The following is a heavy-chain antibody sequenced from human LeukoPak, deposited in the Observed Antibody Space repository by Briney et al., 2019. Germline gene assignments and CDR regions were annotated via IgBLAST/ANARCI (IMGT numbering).Heavy chain of an antibody. J-gene: IGHJ6*03. CDR3: AKDRCSSTSCYADYYYMDV. D-gene: IGHD2-2*01. CDR1: GFTFSSYG. V-gene: IGHV3-30*02. Sequence: GGSLRLSCAASGFTFSSYGMHWVRQAPGKGLEWVAFIRYDGSNKYYADSVKGRFTISRDNSKNTLYLQMNSLRAEDTAVYYCAKDRCSSTSCYADYYYMDVWGKGTTVTISS. CDR2: IRYDGSNK.